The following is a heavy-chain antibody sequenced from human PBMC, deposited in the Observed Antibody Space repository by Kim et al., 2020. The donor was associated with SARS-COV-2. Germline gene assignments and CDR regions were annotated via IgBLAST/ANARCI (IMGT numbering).Heavy chain of an antibody. V-gene: IGHV3-11*01. Sequence: GGSLRLSCAASGFTFSDYYMSWIRQAPGKGLEWVSYISSSGSTIYYADSVKGRFTISRDNAKNSLYLQMNSLRAEDTAVYYCAREGTYSSGHIYYYYGMDVWGQGTTVTVSS. J-gene: IGHJ6*02. CDR2: ISSSGSTI. D-gene: IGHD6-19*01. CDR1: GFTFSDYY. CDR3: AREGTYSSGHIYYYYGMDV.